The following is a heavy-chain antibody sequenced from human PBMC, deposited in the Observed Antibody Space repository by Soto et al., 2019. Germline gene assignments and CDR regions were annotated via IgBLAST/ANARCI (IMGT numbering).Heavy chain of an antibody. Sequence: GGSLRLSCAASGFTVSSNYMSWVRQAPGKGLEWVSVIYSGGSTYYADSVKGRFTISRHNSKNTLYLQMNSLRAEDTAVYYCASALAQCYYYYMDVWGKGTTVTVSS. CDR1: GFTVSSNY. CDR2: IYSGGST. J-gene: IGHJ6*03. V-gene: IGHV3-53*04. CDR3: ASALAQCYYYYMDV. D-gene: IGHD6-19*01.